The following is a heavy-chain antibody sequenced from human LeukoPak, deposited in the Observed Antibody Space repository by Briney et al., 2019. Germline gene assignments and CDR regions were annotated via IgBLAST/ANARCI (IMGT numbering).Heavy chain of an antibody. D-gene: IGHD3-16*01. CDR1: GFTFDDYW. J-gene: IGHJ4*02. CDR2: IYSGGST. CDR3: ARSAQYYDYVWGSYRPDFDY. V-gene: IGHV3-66*01. Sequence: GGSLRLSCGASGFTFDDYWMSWVRQAPGKGLEWVSVIYSGGSTYYADSVKGRFTISRDNSKNTLYLQMNSLRAEDTAVYYCARSAQYYDYVWGSYRPDFDYWGQGTLVTVSS.